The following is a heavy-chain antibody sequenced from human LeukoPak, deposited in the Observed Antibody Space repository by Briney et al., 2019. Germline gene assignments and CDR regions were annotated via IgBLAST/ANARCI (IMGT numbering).Heavy chain of an antibody. V-gene: IGHV3-74*01. D-gene: IGHD4-17*01. CDR1: GFTFSSYW. CDR2: INSDGSSI. J-gene: IGHJ4*02. CDR3: ARGTSAYGDYANY. Sequence: PGGSLRLSCAASGFTFSSYWMHWVRQAPGKGLVWVSRINSDGSSISYADSVNGRFTIARDNAKNTLSLQMSSLRVEDTAVYYCARGTSAYGDYANYWGQGTPVTVSS.